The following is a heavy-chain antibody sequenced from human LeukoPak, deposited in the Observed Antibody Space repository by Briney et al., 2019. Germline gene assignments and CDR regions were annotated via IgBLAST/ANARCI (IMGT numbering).Heavy chain of an antibody. J-gene: IGHJ4*02. CDR1: GGSFSGYY. V-gene: IGHV4-34*01. CDR3: AREGSYYDFWSGYRTPNY. CDR2: INHSGST. D-gene: IGHD3-3*01. Sequence: SETLSLTCAVYGGSFSGYYWSWIRQPLGKGLEWIGEINHSGSTNYNPSLKSRVTISVDTSKNQFSLKLSSVTAADTAVYYCAREGSYYDFWSGYRTPNYWGQGTLVTVSS.